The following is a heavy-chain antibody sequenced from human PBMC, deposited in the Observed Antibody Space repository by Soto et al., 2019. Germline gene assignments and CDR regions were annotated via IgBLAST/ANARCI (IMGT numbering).Heavy chain of an antibody. Sequence: QVQLVESGGGVVQPGRSLRLSCAASGFTFSGYVMNWVRQAPGKGLEWVALVSYDGSNKYYADSVKGRFTISRDNSKNTLSLQMNSLRAEDTAVYYCARSPNGERYDSDNSAYPSPGIYWGQGTLVTVSS. V-gene: IGHV3-30-3*01. CDR3: ARSPNGERYDSDNSAYPSPGIY. CDR2: VSYDGSNK. D-gene: IGHD3-22*01. J-gene: IGHJ4*02. CDR1: GFTFSGYV.